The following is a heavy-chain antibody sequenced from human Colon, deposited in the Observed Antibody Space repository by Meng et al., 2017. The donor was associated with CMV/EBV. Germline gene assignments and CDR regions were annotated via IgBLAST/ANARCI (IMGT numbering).Heavy chain of an antibody. D-gene: IGHD2-15*01. V-gene: IGHV3-9*01. CDR1: GFTFDDYA. Sequence: SLKISCAASGFTFDDYAMHWVRQAPGKGLEWVSGISWNSGSIGYADSVKGRFTISRDNAKISLYLQMNSLRAEDTALYYCARRYCSGGSCYSYDYWGQGTLVTVSS. J-gene: IGHJ4*02. CDR2: ISWNSGSI. CDR3: ARRYCSGGSCYSYDY.